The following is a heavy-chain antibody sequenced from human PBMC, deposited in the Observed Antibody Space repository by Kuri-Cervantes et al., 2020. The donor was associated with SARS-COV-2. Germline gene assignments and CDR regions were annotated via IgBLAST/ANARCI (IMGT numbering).Heavy chain of an antibody. J-gene: IGHJ6*02. Sequence: SGPTLVKPTQTLTLTCTFSGFSLSTSGMRVSWIRQPPGKALEWLARIDWDDDKYYSTSLKTRLSISKDTSKNQVVLTMTNMVPVDTATYYCAQMSPRLGIYYYGMDVWGQGTTVTVSS. CDR3: AQMSPRLGIYYYGMDV. CDR1: GFSLSTSGMR. V-gene: IGHV2-70*04. D-gene: IGHD7-27*01. CDR2: IDWDDDK.